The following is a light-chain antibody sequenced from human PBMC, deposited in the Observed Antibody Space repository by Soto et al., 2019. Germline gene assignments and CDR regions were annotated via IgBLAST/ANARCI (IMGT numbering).Light chain of an antibody. Sequence: QSVLTQPASVSVSPGQSITISCTGTSSDVGTYNYVSWYQQHPGKAPKPMTYEVSTRPSGISNRSSGSKSGNTASLTISGLQAEDEADYYCSSYRSSSTLDYVVGSGTNVTVL. CDR3: SSYRSSSTLDYV. V-gene: IGLV2-14*01. CDR1: SSDVGTYNY. CDR2: EVS. J-gene: IGLJ1*01.